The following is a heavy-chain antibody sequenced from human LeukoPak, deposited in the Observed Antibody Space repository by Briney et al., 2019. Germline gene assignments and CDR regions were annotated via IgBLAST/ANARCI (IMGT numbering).Heavy chain of an antibody. V-gene: IGHV1-18*01. D-gene: IGHD3-10*01. Sequence: ASVKVSCKASGYTFTRYGISWVRQAPGQGLEWMGWISAYNGNTNYAQKLQGRVTMTTDTSTSTAYVELRSLRSDDTAVYYCARDRAGTIKIYGSGSYPQDSDWFDPWGQGTLVTVSS. CDR1: GYTFTRYG. J-gene: IGHJ5*02. CDR2: ISAYNGNT. CDR3: ARDRAGTIKIYGSGSYPQDSDWFDP.